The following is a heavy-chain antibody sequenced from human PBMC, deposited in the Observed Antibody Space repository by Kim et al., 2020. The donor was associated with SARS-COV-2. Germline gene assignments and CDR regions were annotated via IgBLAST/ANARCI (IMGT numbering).Heavy chain of an antibody. D-gene: IGHD2-2*01. J-gene: IGHJ4*02. V-gene: IGHV1-24*01. CDR1: GYTLTELS. Sequence: ASVKVSCKVSGYTLTELSMHWVRQAPGKGLEWMGGFDPEDGETIYAQKFQGRVTMTEDTSTDTAYMELSSLRSEDTAVYYCATGAFYCSSTSCYFPLDYWGQGTLVTVSS. CDR3: ATGAFYCSSTSCYFPLDY. CDR2: FDPEDGET.